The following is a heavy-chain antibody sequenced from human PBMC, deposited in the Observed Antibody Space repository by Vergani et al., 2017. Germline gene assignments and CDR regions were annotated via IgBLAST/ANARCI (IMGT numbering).Heavy chain of an antibody. CDR2: ISGSGGST. V-gene: IGHV3-23*04. D-gene: IGHD6-6*01. J-gene: IGHJ3*02. Sequence: EVQLVESGGGLVKPGGSLRLSCAASGFTFSSYAMSWVRQAPGKGLEWVSAISGSGGSTYYADSVKGRFTISRDNSKNTLYLQMNSLRAEDTAVYYCAKDVIEYSSPFDAFDIWGQGTMVTVSS. CDR1: GFTFSSYA. CDR3: AKDVIEYSSPFDAFDI.